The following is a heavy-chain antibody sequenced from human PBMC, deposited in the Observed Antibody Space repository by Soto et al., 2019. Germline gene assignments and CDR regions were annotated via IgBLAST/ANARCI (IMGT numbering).Heavy chain of an antibody. V-gene: IGHV1-18*01. Sequence: ASVKVSCKASGYTFTSYGISWVRQAPGQGLEWMGWLSAYNGNTNNAQKLQGRVTMATNTSTSTAYMGLMSLRSDNTAVYYCARLWCSSNCPASNWFDPWRQATLGTVSS. J-gene: IGHJ5*02. CDR1: GYTFTSYG. D-gene: IGHD6-13*01. CDR2: LSAYNGNT. CDR3: ARLWCSSNCPASNWFDP.